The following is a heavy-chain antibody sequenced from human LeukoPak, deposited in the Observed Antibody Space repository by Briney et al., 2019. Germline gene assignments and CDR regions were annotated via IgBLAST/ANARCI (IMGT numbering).Heavy chain of an antibody. J-gene: IGHJ5*02. CDR3: ARAVRFLEWLSPGSWFDP. Sequence: PSETLSLTCTVSGGSISSYYWSWIRQPPGKGLEWIGYIYYSGSTNYNPSLKSRVTISVDTSKNQFSLKLSSVTAADTAVYYCARAVRFLEWLSPGSWFDPWGQGTLVTVSS. CDR1: GGSISSYY. D-gene: IGHD3-3*01. V-gene: IGHV4-59*01. CDR2: IYYSGST.